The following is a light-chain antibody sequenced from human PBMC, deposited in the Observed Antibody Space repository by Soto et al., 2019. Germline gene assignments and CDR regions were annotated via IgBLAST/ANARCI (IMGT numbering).Light chain of an antibody. CDR2: KAS. V-gene: IGKV1-12*01. Sequence: PINSSAPSLSASVVDRASITCRASQDINSWLAWYQQKPGLAPKLLIYKASSLQGGVPSRFSGSRSGTDFTLTICSLQPEDFATYFCQQGNIFPLNFAGGSIVDIK. CDR1: QDINSW. CDR3: QQGNIFPLN. J-gene: IGKJ4*01.